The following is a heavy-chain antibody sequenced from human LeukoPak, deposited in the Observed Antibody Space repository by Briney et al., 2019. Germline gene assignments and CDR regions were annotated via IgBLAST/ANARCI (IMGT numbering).Heavy chain of an antibody. CDR3: ARSEQQLAFDY. CDR2: INPSGGST. J-gene: IGHJ4*02. Sequence: ASVKVSCKASGYTFTRYYMHWVRQAPGQGLEWMGIINPSGGSTSYAQKFQGRVTMTRDTSTSTVYMELSSLRSEDTAVYYCARSEQQLAFDYWGQGTLVTVSS. CDR1: GYTFTRYY. V-gene: IGHV1-46*01. D-gene: IGHD6-13*01.